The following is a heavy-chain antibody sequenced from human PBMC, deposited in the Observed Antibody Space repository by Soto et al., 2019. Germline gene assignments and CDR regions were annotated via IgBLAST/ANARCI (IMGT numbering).Heavy chain of an antibody. CDR3: ARGDGYNVGYFDY. J-gene: IGHJ4*02. V-gene: IGHV3-30-3*01. CDR1: GFTFSSYA. D-gene: IGHD5-12*01. CDR2: ISYDGSNK. Sequence: QVQLVESGGGVVQPGRFLRLSCAASGFTFSSYAMHWVRQAPGKGLEWVAVISYDGSNKYYADSVKGRFTISRDNSKNTLYLQMNSLRAEDTAVYYCARGDGYNVGYFDYWGQGTLVTVSS.